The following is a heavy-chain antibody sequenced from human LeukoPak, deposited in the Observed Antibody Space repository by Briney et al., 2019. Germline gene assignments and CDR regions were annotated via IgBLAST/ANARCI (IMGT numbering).Heavy chain of an antibody. D-gene: IGHD2-2*01. Sequence: GGSLRLSCAASGFTFSSYGMSWVRQAPGKGLEWVSAISGSGGSTYYADSVKGRSTISRDNSKNTLYLQMNSLRAEDTAVYYCAKRTCSSTSCYVGAFDYWGQGTLVTVSS. CDR2: ISGSGGST. CDR1: GFTFSSYG. J-gene: IGHJ4*02. CDR3: AKRTCSSTSCYVGAFDY. V-gene: IGHV3-23*01.